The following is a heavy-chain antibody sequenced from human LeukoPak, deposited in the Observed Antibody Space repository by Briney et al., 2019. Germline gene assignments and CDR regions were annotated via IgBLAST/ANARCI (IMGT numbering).Heavy chain of an antibody. Sequence: GGSLRLSCAASGFTFSDYYMSWTRQAPGKGLEWVSYIGSSSSYTNYADSVKGRFTTSRDNAKNSLYLQMNSLRAEDTAVYYCARDPGNYDILTGYSSSDAFDIWGQGTMVTVSS. D-gene: IGHD3-9*01. J-gene: IGHJ3*02. CDR1: GFTFSDYY. V-gene: IGHV3-11*06. CDR2: IGSSSSYT. CDR3: ARDPGNYDILTGYSSSDAFDI.